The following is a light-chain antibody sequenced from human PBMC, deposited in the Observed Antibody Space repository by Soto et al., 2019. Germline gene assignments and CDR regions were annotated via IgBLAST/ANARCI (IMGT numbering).Light chain of an antibody. CDR3: QQCDGSPRLT. CDR2: GAS. J-gene: IGKJ4*01. V-gene: IGKV3-20*01. Sequence: EIVLTQSPGTLSLSPGERATLSCRASQSVSSSYLAWYQQKPGQAPRLLIYGASSRATGIPDRFSGSGYGTDFNLTISRLEPEDFALEYCQQCDGSPRLTCGWGTTLEIK. CDR1: QSVSSSY.